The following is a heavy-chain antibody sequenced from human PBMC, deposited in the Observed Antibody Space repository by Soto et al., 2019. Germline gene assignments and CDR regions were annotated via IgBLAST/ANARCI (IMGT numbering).Heavy chain of an antibody. CDR2: IYPGDSDT. Sequence: GASLKISCKGSGYSFTSYWIGWVRQMPGKGLEWMGIIYPGDSDTRYSPSFQGQVTISADKSISTAYLQWSSLKASDTAMYYCARWLHGSSGYYYYYYGMDVWGQGTTVIVSS. D-gene: IGHD3-22*01. J-gene: IGHJ6*02. V-gene: IGHV5-51*01. CDR1: GYSFTSYW. CDR3: ARWLHGSSGYYYYYYGMDV.